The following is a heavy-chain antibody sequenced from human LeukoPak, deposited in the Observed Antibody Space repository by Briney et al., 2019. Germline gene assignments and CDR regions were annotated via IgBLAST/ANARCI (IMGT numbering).Heavy chain of an antibody. CDR3: AKVWRGGGSCFDY. V-gene: IGHV3-23*01. Sequence: TGGSLRLSCAASGFTFSSYAMSWVRQAPGKGLEWVSVITGDGGNTYYADPVKGRFTISRDNSKNTLYLQMNSLRAEDTAVYYCAKVWRGGGSCFDYWGQGTPVTVSS. D-gene: IGHD2-15*01. J-gene: IGHJ4*02. CDR1: GFTFSSYA. CDR2: ITGDGGNT.